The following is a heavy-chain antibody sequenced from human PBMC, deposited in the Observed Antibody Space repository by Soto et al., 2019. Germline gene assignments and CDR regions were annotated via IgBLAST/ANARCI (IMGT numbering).Heavy chain of an antibody. CDR3: ARPSDSGSFYKPLEY. CDR2: IYDSGNT. Sequence: SETLSLTCTVSGGSISSTDYYWVWIRQPPGRGLEWIGSIYDSGNTYYNPSLKSRVTISVDTSKNQFSLKLISVTAADTAVYYCARPSDSGSFYKPLEYWGQGTLVTVSS. J-gene: IGHJ4*02. V-gene: IGHV4-39*01. CDR1: GGSISSTDYY. D-gene: IGHD3-10*01.